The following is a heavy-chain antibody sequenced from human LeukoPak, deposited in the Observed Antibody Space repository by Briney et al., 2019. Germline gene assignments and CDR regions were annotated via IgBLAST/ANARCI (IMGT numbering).Heavy chain of an antibody. V-gene: IGHV3-64*01. J-gene: IGHJ4*02. CDR1: GFTFSGSA. D-gene: IGHD6-13*01. CDR3: ARGAQLTDF. Sequence: GGSLRLSCAASGFTFSGSAMHWVRQAPGKGLEYVSGIGPDGGTTYYANSVKGRFTISRDNSKSMLYLQMGSLTADDMAVYYCARGAQLTDFWGQGTLVTVSS. CDR2: IGPDGGTT.